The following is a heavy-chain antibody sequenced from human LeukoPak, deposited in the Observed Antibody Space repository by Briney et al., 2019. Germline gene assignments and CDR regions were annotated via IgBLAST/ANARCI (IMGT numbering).Heavy chain of an antibody. Sequence: GGSLRLSCAASGFTFSSYGMHWVRQAPGKGLEWVAVIWYDGSNKYYADSVKGRFTISRDNSKNTLYLQMNSLRAEDTAVYYCAKDFGRFGELLSYYLDYWGQGTLVTVSS. J-gene: IGHJ4*02. CDR3: AKDFGRFGELLSYYLDY. CDR2: IWYDGSNK. D-gene: IGHD3-10*01. CDR1: GFTFSSYG. V-gene: IGHV3-33*06.